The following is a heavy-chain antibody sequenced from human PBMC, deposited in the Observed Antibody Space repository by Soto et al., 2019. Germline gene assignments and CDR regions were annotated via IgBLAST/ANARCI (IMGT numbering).Heavy chain of an antibody. Sequence: SENLSLTRTGSGGSISSYYWSWIRQPPGKGLEWIGYIYYSGSTNYNPSLKSRVTISVDTSKNQFSLKLSSVTAADTAVYYCARRDYGGNSVWFDPWGQGTLVTVAS. CDR3: ARRDYGGNSVWFDP. D-gene: IGHD4-17*01. J-gene: IGHJ5*02. CDR2: IYYSGST. CDR1: GGSISSYY. V-gene: IGHV4-59*08.